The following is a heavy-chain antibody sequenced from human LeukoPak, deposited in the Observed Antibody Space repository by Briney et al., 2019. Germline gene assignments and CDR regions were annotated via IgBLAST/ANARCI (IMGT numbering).Heavy chain of an antibody. J-gene: IGHJ4*02. CDR1: EFTFSSYT. CDR2: ISSTSTYI. V-gene: IGHV3-21*01. D-gene: IGHD2-15*01. Sequence: PGGSLRLSCAASEFTFSSYTINWVRQAPGKGLEWVSSISSTSTYISYADSVKGRFTTSRDNAKNSLYLQMNSLRAEDTAVYYCARGGGNFDYWGQGTLVTVSS. CDR3: ARGGGNFDY.